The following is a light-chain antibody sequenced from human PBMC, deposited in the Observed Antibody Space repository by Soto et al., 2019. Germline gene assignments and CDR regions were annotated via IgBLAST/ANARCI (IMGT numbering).Light chain of an antibody. Sequence: DIQMTQSPSTLSGSVGDRVTITCRASQTISSWLAWYQQKPGEAPKLLIYKASYLESGVPSRFSGSGSGTEFTLTISSLQPEDLATYYCQHYSAFSVTFGQGGKVDI. J-gene: IGKJ1*01. V-gene: IGKV1-5*03. CDR1: QTISSW. CDR3: QHYSAFSVT. CDR2: KAS.